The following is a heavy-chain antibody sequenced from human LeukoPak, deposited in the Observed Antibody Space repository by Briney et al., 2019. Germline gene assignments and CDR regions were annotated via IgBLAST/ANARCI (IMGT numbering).Heavy chain of an antibody. CDR1: GFTFSSYS. J-gene: IGHJ3*02. CDR2: ISSSSSYI. D-gene: IGHD2-2*01. V-gene: IGHV3-21*01. CDR3: ARAPAAKGDAFDI. Sequence: GASLRLSCAASGFTFSSYSMDWVRQAPGKGLEWVLSISSSSSYIYYADSVKGRFSISRDNAKNSLYMQMNSLRAEDTGVYYCARAPAAKGDAFDIWGQGTMVTVSS.